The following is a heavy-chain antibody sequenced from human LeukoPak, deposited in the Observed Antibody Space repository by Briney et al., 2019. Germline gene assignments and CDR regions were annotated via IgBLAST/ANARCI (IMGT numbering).Heavy chain of an antibody. CDR3: AREGGPYRPLDY. CDR1: GGSISNYW. J-gene: IGHJ4*02. Sequence: PSETLSLTCTVSGGSISNYWWSWIRQPPGKGLEWIGYVFDSGGTNYNPSLKSRVTISVDTSKKQFSLKLSSVTAADTAVYYCAREGGPYRPLDYSGQGTLVTVSS. CDR2: VFDSGGT. V-gene: IGHV4-59*12.